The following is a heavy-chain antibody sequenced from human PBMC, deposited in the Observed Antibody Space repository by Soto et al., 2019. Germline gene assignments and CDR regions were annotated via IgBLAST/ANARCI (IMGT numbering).Heavy chain of an antibody. J-gene: IGHJ3*02. CDR1: GFTFSSYA. CDR2: ISSNGGST. CDR3: VKGGYSRSSRLGAFDI. D-gene: IGHD6-6*01. V-gene: IGHV3-64D*08. Sequence: GGSLRLSCSASGFTFSSYAMHWVRQAPGKGLEYVSAISSNGGSTYYADSVKGRFTISRDNSKNTLYLQMSSLRAEDTAVYYCVKGGYSRSSRLGAFDIWGQGTMVTVSS.